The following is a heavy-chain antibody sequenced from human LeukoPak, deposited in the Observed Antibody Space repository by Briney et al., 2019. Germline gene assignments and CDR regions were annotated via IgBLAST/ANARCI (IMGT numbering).Heavy chain of an antibody. CDR2: IYHSGST. CDR3: ARDDGDDILTGYNY. V-gene: IGHV4-38-2*02. D-gene: IGHD3-9*01. CDR1: GYSISSGYY. Sequence: SETLSLTCTVSGYSISSGYYWGWIRQPPGKGLEWIGSIYHSGSTYYNPSLKSRVTISVDTSKNQFSLKLSSVTAADTAVYYCARDDGDDILTGYNYWGQGTLVIVSS. J-gene: IGHJ4*02.